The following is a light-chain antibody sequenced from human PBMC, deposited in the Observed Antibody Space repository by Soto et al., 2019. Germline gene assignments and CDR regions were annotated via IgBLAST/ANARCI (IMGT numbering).Light chain of an antibody. CDR2: NSA. V-gene: IGKV3-11*01. Sequence: EIVLTQSPAILSLSPGERATLSCRASQSIGNYLVWFQQKPGQAPRLLIYNSADRATGIPARFSGSGSGTDFTLTISSLQPEDSAVYYCQQRSSWPLTFGGGTTVEIK. CDR1: QSIGNY. J-gene: IGKJ4*01. CDR3: QQRSSWPLT.